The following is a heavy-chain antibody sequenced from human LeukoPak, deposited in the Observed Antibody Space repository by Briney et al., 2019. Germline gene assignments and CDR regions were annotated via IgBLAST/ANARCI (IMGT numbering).Heavy chain of an antibody. CDR2: IWYDGSNK. V-gene: IGHV3-33*06. CDR3: AKVSLGYNWNHSDYYYYYMDV. D-gene: IGHD1-14*01. J-gene: IGHJ6*03. CDR1: GFTFSSYG. Sequence: PGRSLRLSCAASGFTFSSYGMHWVRQAPGKGLEWVAVIWYDGSNKYYADSVKGRFTISRDNSKNTLYLQMNSLRAEGTAVYYCAKVSLGYNWNHSDYYYYYMDVWGKGTTVTVSS.